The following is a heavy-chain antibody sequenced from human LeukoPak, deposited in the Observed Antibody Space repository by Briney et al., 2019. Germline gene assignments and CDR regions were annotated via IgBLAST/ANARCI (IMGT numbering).Heavy chain of an antibody. CDR2: FDPEDGET. V-gene: IGHV1-24*01. D-gene: IGHD3-10*01. Sequence: GASVKVSCKVSGYTLTELSMHWVRQAPGKGLEWMGGFDPEDGETIYAQKIQGRVTMTEDTSTDTAYMELSSLRSEDTAVYYCATVAKYYYGSGSKDFYYYAMDVWGQGTTVTVSS. CDR1: GYTLTELS. J-gene: IGHJ6*02. CDR3: ATVAKYYYGSGSKDFYYYAMDV.